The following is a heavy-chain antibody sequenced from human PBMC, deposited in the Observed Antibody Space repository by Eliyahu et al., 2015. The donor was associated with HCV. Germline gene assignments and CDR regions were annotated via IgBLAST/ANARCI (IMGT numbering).Heavy chain of an antibody. Sequence: QVQLVESGGGVVQPGRSLRLSCAASGFTFXSXGMHWVRQAPGKGLEWVAVIWYDGSNKYYADSVKGRFTISRDNSKNTLYLQMNSLRAEDTAVYYCARDSMPVAAAVIYMDVWGKGTTVTVSS. J-gene: IGHJ6*03. D-gene: IGHD6-13*01. CDR2: IWYDGSNK. CDR3: ARDSMPVAAAVIYMDV. V-gene: IGHV3-33*01. CDR1: GFTFXSXG.